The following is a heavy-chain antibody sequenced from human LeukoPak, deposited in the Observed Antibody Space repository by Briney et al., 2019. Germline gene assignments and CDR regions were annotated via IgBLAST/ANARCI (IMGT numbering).Heavy chain of an antibody. Sequence: PSETLSLTCAVSGYSLSSGYYWGWIRQPPGKGLEWIGNIYHSENTYYNPSLKSRVTISVDTSKNQFSLKLSSVTAADTAVYYCARDILPIRYCSSTSCYRDAFDIWGQGTMVTVSS. D-gene: IGHD2-2*02. V-gene: IGHV4-38-2*02. J-gene: IGHJ3*02. CDR1: GYSLSSGYY. CDR3: ARDILPIRYCSSTSCYRDAFDI. CDR2: IYHSENT.